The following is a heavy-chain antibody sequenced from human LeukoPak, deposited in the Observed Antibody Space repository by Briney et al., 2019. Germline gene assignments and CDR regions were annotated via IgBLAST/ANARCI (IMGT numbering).Heavy chain of an antibody. J-gene: IGHJ3*02. D-gene: IGHD3-22*01. Sequence: GGSLRLSCAASGFTFSDYYMSWIRQAPGKGLEWVSYISSSGSTIYYADSVKGRFTISRDNAKNSLYLQMNSLRAEDTAVYYCARDRPDYYDSSGDAFDIWGQGTMVTVSS. CDR3: ARDRPDYYDSSGDAFDI. CDR2: ISSSGSTI. CDR1: GFTFSDYY. V-gene: IGHV3-11*01.